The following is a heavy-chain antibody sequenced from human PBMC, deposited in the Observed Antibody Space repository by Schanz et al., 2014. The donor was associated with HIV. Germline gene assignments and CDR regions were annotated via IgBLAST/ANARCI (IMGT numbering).Heavy chain of an antibody. CDR2: ISYDGSNK. CDR1: GFTFSSYG. CDR3: ARDRDDYGDYAY. Sequence: QVQLVESGGGVVQPWRSLRLSCAASGFTFSSYGMHWVRQAPGKGLEWVAVISYDGSNKYYADSVKGRFTISRDNAKNSVDLQMNSLRVEDTAVYYCARDRDDYGDYAYWGQGTLVTVSS. J-gene: IGHJ4*02. D-gene: IGHD4-17*01. V-gene: IGHV3-30*03.